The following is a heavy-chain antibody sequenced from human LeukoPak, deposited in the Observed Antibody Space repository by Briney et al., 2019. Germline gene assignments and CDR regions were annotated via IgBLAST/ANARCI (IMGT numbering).Heavy chain of an antibody. CDR1: GFTFDDYA. J-gene: IGHJ4*02. Sequence: GRSLRLSCAASGFTFDDYAMHWVRQAPGKGLEWVSGISWNSGSIGYADSVKGRFTISRDNAKNSLYLQMNSLRAEDTALYYCAKGDYDILTIDYWGQGTLVTVSS. V-gene: IGHV3-9*01. D-gene: IGHD3-9*01. CDR3: AKGDYDILTIDY. CDR2: ISWNSGSI.